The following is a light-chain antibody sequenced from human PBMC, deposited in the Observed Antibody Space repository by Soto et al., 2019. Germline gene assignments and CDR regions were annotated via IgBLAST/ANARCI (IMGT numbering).Light chain of an antibody. V-gene: IGLV2-14*01. CDR3: SSYTSSSTLVV. CDR1: SSDVGGYNY. CDR2: DVS. Sequence: QSVLTQPASVSGSPGQSITISCTGTSSDVGGYNYVSWYQQHPGKAPKLMIYDVSNRPSGVSNRFSGSKSGNTASLTISGLQADDEADYYCSSYTSSSTLVVFGGGTLLTVL. J-gene: IGLJ2*01.